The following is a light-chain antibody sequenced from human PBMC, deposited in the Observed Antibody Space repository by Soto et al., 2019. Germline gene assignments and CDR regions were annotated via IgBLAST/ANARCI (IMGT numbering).Light chain of an antibody. V-gene: IGKV4-1*01. CDR3: QQYCTTPLT. CDR2: WAS. Sequence: DIVMTQSPDSLAVSLGEGATINCKSSQSVLYSSNNKNYLAWFQQKPGQPPKLLIYWASTRESGVPDRISGSGSGTDFTLTISSLQAEDVAVYYCQQYCTTPLTFGGGTKVEIK. J-gene: IGKJ4*01. CDR1: QSVLYSSNNKNY.